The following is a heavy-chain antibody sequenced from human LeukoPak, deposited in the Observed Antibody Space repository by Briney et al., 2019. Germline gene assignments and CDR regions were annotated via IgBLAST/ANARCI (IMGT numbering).Heavy chain of an antibody. V-gene: IGHV4-59*08. CDR2: IHYTGST. D-gene: IGHD3-22*01. J-gene: IGHJ2*01. Sequence: SETLSLTCSVSGGSISSYYWSWIRQPTGKGLEWIGYIHYTGSTNYNPSLKSRVTMSLDTSKNQFSMELMSVTAADTAVYYCARWNYFDNSGYYSDWYFDLSGRGTLVTVSS. CDR1: GGSISSYY. CDR3: ARWNYFDNSGYYSDWYFDL.